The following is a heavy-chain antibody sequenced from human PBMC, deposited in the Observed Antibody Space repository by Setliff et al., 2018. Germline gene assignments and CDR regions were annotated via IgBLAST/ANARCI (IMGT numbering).Heavy chain of an antibody. CDR3: AKDGGEVY. Sequence: GASVKVSCKASGYTFTTYTMNWVRRAPGQGLEWMGRINPSSGGTNYAQKFQGRVTMTRDTSISTAYMELSRLTSDDTAVYYCAKDGGEVYWGQGTLVTVSS. V-gene: IGHV1-2*06. CDR1: GYTFTTYT. CDR2: INPSSGGT. D-gene: IGHD2-21*01. J-gene: IGHJ4*02.